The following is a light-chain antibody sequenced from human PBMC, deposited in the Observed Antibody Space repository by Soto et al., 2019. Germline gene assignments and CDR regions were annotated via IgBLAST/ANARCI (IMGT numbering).Light chain of an antibody. CDR2: GAS. CDR3: QQCGGSPT. CDR1: QSISDT. Sequence: EIVMTQSPATLSVSPGGSATLSCRASQSISDTLAWYQQKPGQAPRLLIHGASTRAPGFPARFSGSGSGTDFTLTISRLEPEDFAMYYCQQCGGSPTFGQGTKVDIK. V-gene: IGKV3-15*01. J-gene: IGKJ1*01.